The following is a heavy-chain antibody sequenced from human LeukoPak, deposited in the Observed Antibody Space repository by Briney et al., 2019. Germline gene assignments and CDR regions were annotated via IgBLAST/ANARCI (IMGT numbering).Heavy chain of an antibody. D-gene: IGHD3-3*01. Sequence: APVKVSCKASGYTFISYGISWMRQAPGQGLEWMGWISAYNGNTNYAQKLQGRVTMTTDTSTSTAYMELRSLRSDDTAVYYCARDRLRFLEWSTTGYYYYGMDVQGQGTTVTVSS. CDR1: GYTFISYG. V-gene: IGHV1-18*01. CDR2: ISAYNGNT. J-gene: IGHJ6*02. CDR3: ARDRLRFLEWSTTGYYYYGMDV.